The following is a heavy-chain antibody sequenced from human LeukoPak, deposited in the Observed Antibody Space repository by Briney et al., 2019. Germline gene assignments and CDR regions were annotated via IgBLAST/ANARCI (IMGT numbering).Heavy chain of an antibody. D-gene: IGHD2/OR15-2a*01. CDR2: IWYDGTKT. CDR3: ARSDQYYYGLDV. V-gene: IGHV3-33*01. CDR1: KFTFSKHV. J-gene: IGHJ6*02. Sequence: PGGSLRLSCEASKFTFSKHVMLWVRQAPGKGLECVTLIWYDGTKTYYADSVEGRFTISRDNSKNSLFLQMNSLRVDDTAVYYCARSDQYYYGLDVWGQGTTVIVSS.